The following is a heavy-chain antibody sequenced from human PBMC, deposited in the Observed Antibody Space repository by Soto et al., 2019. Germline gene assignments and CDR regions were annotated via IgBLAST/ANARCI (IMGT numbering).Heavy chain of an antibody. V-gene: IGHV4-31*03. Sequence: SETLSLTCTVSGGSISSGGYYWSWIRQHPGKGLEWIGYIYYSGSTYYNPSLKSRVTISVDTSKNQFSLKLSSVTAADTAVYYCASSPLLFGYSSLIGLASFDYWGQGTLVTVSS. CDR2: IYYSGST. CDR1: GGSISSGGYY. CDR3: ASSPLLFGYSSLIGLASFDY. D-gene: IGHD5-18*01. J-gene: IGHJ4*02.